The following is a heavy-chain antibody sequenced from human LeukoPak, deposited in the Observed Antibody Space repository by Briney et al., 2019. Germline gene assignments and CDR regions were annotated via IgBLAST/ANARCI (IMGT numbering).Heavy chain of an antibody. Sequence: SETLSLTCSVSDDSMNNYYWSWLRQSPGKGLEWIGNVYYRGTTNYNPSLKNRVTIAVDTSKKQVTLKVTAITAADTAVYYCARVNSDCSNEICNVGYYYYMDVWGKGTTVTVSS. CDR1: DDSMNNYY. V-gene: IGHV4-59*01. D-gene: IGHD2-8*01. CDR2: VYYRGTT. J-gene: IGHJ6*03. CDR3: ARVNSDCSNEICNVGYYYYMDV.